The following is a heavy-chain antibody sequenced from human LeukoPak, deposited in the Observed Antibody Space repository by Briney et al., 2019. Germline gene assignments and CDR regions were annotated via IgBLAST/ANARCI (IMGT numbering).Heavy chain of an antibody. CDR3: TTVTHFYL. V-gene: IGHV3-15*01. J-gene: IGHJ4*02. CDR2: IKNGGAT. Sequence: PGGSLRLSCAASGFTFSNYAMMWVRQAPGKGLEWVGRIKNGGATDYAAPVKGRFTISRDDSKGTLYLQMNSLRTEDTGIYYCTTVTHFYLGGQGTLVTVSS. CDR1: GFTFSNYA. D-gene: IGHD2-15*01.